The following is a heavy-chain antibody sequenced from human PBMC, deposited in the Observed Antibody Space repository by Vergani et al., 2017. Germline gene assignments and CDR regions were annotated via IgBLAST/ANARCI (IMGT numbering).Heavy chain of an antibody. V-gene: IGHV1-18*01. Sequence: LLVQSGSEVKNPGASVRVTCKASGYNFANYGIAWVRQAPGQGLEWMGWLGPDNGNMKYAQKFQGRLTMTTDTSTNTAFLELRSLRSEDTAIFYCARGGSDYSSSSGRYYFYLDVWGNGTTVTVSS. D-gene: IGHD6-6*01. CDR1: GYNFANYG. CDR3: ARGGSDYSSSSGRYYFYLDV. J-gene: IGHJ6*03. CDR2: LGPDNGNM.